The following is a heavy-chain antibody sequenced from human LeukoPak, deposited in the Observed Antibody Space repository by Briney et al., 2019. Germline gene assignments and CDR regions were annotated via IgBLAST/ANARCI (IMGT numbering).Heavy chain of an antibody. D-gene: IGHD2-21*01. V-gene: IGHV1-18*01. CDR1: GHTFSTYG. CDR3: ARDCGNCGGAPDDTFDI. Sequence: ASVKVSCKASGHTFSTYGISWVRQAPGQGLEWMGWISAYTGNTNYAQKVQGRVTMTTDTSTSTGYLELRSLRSDDTAVYYCARDCGNCGGAPDDTFDIWGQGTMVTVSS. J-gene: IGHJ3*02. CDR2: ISAYTGNT.